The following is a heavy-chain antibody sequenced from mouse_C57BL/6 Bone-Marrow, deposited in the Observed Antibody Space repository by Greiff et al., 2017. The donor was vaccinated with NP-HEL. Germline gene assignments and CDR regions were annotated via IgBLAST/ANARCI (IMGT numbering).Heavy chain of an antibody. D-gene: IGHD1-1*01. Sequence: QVQLQQPGAELVKPGASVKLSCKASGYTFTSYWMHWVKQRPGQGLEWIGMIHPNSGSTNYNEKFKSKDTLTVDKSASTAYMQLRSLTSEDSAVYYCARDYYGSRRFAYWGQGTLVTGSA. J-gene: IGHJ3*01. CDR2: IHPNSGST. CDR1: GYTFTSYW. V-gene: IGHV1-64*01. CDR3: ARDYYGSRRFAY.